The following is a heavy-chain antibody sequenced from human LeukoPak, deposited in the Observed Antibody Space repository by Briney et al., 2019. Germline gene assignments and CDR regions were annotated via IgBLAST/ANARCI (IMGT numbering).Heavy chain of an antibody. CDR1: GFNFSSYA. CDR3: ARNENGDSDFDL. Sequence: PGGSLRLSCAASGFNFSSYAMSWVRQAPGKGLEWVSAISGSGGSTYYADSVKGRFTISRDDAKNSLYVQMNNLRVEDTAVYYCARNENGDSDFDLWGRGTLVTVSS. V-gene: IGHV3-23*01. J-gene: IGHJ2*01. D-gene: IGHD5-12*01. CDR2: ISGSGGST.